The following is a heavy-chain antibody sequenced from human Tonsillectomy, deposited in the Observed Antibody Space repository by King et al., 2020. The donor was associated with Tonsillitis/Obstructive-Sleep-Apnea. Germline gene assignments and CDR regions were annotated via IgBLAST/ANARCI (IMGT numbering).Heavy chain of an antibody. J-gene: IGHJ4*02. V-gene: IGHV2-5*02. CDR1: GFSLNTNGVG. D-gene: IGHD3-22*01. CDR3: AHRQSVSRGHYEDY. CDR2: IYWDGDK. Sequence: ITLKESGPTLVKPPKTLTLTCTFSGFSLNTNGVGVAWIRQPPGMALEWLALIYWDGDKRYSPSLKSRLTITKNTSRNQVVLTLTNMDPADTATYYCAHRQSVSRGHYEDYWGQGTLVTVSS.